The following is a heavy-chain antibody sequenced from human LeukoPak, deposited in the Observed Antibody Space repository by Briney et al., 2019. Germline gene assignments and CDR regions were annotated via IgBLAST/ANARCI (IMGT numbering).Heavy chain of an antibody. CDR2: IYFGGTT. D-gene: IGHD4-23*01. CDR3: ARHRSDTGGKKGVNWFDP. V-gene: IGHV4-59*01. CDR1: GGSIKNYY. J-gene: IGHJ5*02. Sequence: SETLSLTCSVSGGSIKNYYWSWIRQPPGKGLEWLGNIYFGGTTDYNSSLKSRLTISVDTSKNQLSLNLQSVTAADTATYYCARHRSDTGGKKGVNWFDPWGQGTLVTVSS.